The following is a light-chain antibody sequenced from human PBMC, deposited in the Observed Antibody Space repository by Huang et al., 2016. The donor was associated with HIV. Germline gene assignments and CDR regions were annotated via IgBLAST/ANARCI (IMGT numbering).Light chain of an antibody. Sequence: EIVMTQSPATLSVSPGGGATLSCRASQNVRSNLAWYQQTPGQAPRLLIYDTSTRAWGVPARFSGSGCGTEITLTISGRQAEDCAVDYWQQYDNWPQGLTCGGGTKVEI. CDR3: QQYDNWPQGLT. CDR2: DTS. V-gene: IGKV3D-15*01. CDR1: QNVRSN. J-gene: IGKJ4*01.